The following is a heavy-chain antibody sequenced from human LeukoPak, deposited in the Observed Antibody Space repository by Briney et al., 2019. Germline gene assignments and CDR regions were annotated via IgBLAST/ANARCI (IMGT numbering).Heavy chain of an antibody. CDR3: ARPYYYDSRIDP. CDR2: MYYSGST. J-gene: IGHJ5*02. Sequence: SETLSLTCTVSGGSISSGDYYWSWIRQPPGKGLEWIAYMYYSGSTYYNPSLKSRVTMSADTSKNQLSLKLSSVTAADTAVYYRARPYYYDSRIDPWGQGILVTVSS. CDR1: GGSISSGDYY. V-gene: IGHV4-30-4*01. D-gene: IGHD3-22*01.